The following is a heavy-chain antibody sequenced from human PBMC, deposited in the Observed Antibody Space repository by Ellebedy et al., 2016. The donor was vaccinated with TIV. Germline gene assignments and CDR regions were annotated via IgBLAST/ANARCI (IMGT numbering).Heavy chain of an antibody. CDR2: IKEDGSEK. D-gene: IGHD4-23*01. J-gene: IGHJ4*02. V-gene: IGHV3-7*01. Sequence: GGSLRLSCAASGFSLSSYWMSWVRQAPGKGLEWVANIKEDGSEKYYVDSVKGRFTISRDNAKNSLYLQMNSLRVEDTAVYYCAREGPYGGPNDYWGQGALVTVSS. CDR3: AREGPYGGPNDY. CDR1: GFSLSSYW.